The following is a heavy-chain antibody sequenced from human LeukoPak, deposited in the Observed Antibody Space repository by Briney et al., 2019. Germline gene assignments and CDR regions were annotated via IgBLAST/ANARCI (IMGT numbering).Heavy chain of an antibody. CDR2: INHSGST. D-gene: IGHD6-13*01. CDR1: GGSFSGYY. V-gene: IGHV4-34*01. J-gene: IGHJ4*02. CDR3: ARVTGYMTEDYFDY. Sequence: SETLSLTCAVYGGSFSGYYWSWIRQPPGKGLEWIGEINHSGSTNYNPSLKSRVTISADTSKNQFSLRLSSVTAADTAVYYCARVTGYMTEDYFDYWGQGTLIIVSS.